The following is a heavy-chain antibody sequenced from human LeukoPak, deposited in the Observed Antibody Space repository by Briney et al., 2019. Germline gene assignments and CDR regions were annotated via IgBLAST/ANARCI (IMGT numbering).Heavy chain of an antibody. Sequence: ASVKLSCKSSGYTFTGYYMHWVRQAPGQGLEWMGWINLNSGGTNYAQKFQGKVTMTRDTSISTAYMELSRLRSDDTAVYYCARDRGICSGGSCYKHHDAFDIWGQGTMVTVSS. CDR3: ARDRGICSGGSCYKHHDAFDI. J-gene: IGHJ3*02. CDR1: GYTFTGYY. D-gene: IGHD2-15*01. V-gene: IGHV1-2*02. CDR2: INLNSGGT.